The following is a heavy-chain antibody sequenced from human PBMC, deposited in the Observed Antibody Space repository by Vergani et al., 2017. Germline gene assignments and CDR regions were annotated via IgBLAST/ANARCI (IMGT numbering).Heavy chain of an antibody. CDR1: GGSISSSSYY. J-gene: IGHJ5*02. D-gene: IGHD6-13*01. CDR3: AKPYRSSWYGNWFDP. V-gene: IGHV4-39*01. CDR2: IYYSVST. Sequence: QLQLQESGPGLVKPSETLSLTCTVSGGSISSSSYYWGWIRQPPGKGLDWIGSIYYSVSTYYNPSLKSRVTISVDTSKNQFSLKLSSVTAADTAVYYCAKPYRSSWYGNWFDPWGQGTLVTVSS.